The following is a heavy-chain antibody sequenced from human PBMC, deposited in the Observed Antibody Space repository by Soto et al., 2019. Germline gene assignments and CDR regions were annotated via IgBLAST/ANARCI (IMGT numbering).Heavy chain of an antibody. V-gene: IGHV1-18*01. CDR1: RYIFTNYG. CDR3: ARALTGYGRDV. J-gene: IGHJ6*02. Sequence: QVQLVQSGVEVREPGASVKVSCKAVRYIFTNYGVSWVRQAPGQGLEWMGWITTYNGNTEYAQKFQGRVTMTTEASKSTAYMELGRLRTDDTAVYYFARALTGYGRDVWGQWTTVTVSS. CDR2: ITTYNGNT.